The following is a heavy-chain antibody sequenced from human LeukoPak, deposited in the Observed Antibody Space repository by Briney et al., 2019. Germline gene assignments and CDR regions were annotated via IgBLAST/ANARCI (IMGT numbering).Heavy chain of an antibody. V-gene: IGHV4-34*01. CDR2: INHSGST. CDR1: GGSFSGYY. Sequence: SETLSLTCTVSGGSFSGYYWSWIRQPPGKGLEWIGEINHSGSTNYNPSLKSRVTISVDTSKNQFSLKLSSVTAADTAVYYCARGLADAFDIWGQGTMVTVSS. CDR3: ARGLADAFDI. J-gene: IGHJ3*02.